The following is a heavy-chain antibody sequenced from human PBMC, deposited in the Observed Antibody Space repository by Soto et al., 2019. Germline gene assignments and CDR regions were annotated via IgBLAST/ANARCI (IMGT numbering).Heavy chain of an antibody. CDR2: ISYDGSNK. D-gene: IGHD2-15*01. Sequence: QVQLVESGGGVVQPGRSLRLSCEASGFTFSSYGMHWVRQAPGKGLEWVAVISYDGSNKYYADSVKGRFTISRDNSKNTLYLQMNSLRAEDTAVYYCAKGIVVVVAAFDYWGQGTLVTVSS. CDR1: GFTFSSYG. J-gene: IGHJ4*02. CDR3: AKGIVVVVAAFDY. V-gene: IGHV3-30*18.